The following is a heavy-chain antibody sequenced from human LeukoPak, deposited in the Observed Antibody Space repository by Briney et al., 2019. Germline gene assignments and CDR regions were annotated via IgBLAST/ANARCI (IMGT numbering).Heavy chain of an antibody. D-gene: IGHD5-18*01. CDR3: ARGGSGYSLDY. CDR2: TIPILGIA. Sequence: SVKVSCKASGGTFSSYAISWVRQAPGQGLEWMGRTIPILGIANYAQKFQGRVTITADKSTSTAYMELSSLRSEDTAVYYCARGGSGYSLDYWGQGTLVTVSS. CDR1: GGTFSSYA. J-gene: IGHJ4*02. V-gene: IGHV1-69*04.